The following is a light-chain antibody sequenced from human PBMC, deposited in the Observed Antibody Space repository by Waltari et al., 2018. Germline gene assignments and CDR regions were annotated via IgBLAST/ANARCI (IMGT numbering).Light chain of an antibody. J-gene: IGKJ1*01. CDR3: QQYNDWPRT. CDR2: RAS. CDR1: QSVGTN. Sequence: EIVLTQSPATLSVSPGDRVTLSCRASQSVGTNLAWYQHSPGRAPRLLVYRASTMASYIPARFSASGSGTEFTLSISTLQSEDSAVFYCQQYNDWPRTFGQGTKVEIK. V-gene: IGKV3D-15*01.